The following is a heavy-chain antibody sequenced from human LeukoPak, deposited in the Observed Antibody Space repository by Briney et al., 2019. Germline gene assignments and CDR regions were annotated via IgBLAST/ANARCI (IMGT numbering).Heavy chain of an antibody. J-gene: IGHJ6*03. CDR2: VIPIFGTA. CDR3: ARGIADEDKSLKDPMDRYYYYYYMDV. V-gene: IGHV1-69*05. CDR1: GGTFSSYA. Sequence: GASVKVSCKASGGTFSSYAISWVRQAPGQGLEWMGGVIPIFGTANYAQKFQGRVTITTDESTSTAYMELSSLRSEDTAVYYCARGIADEDKSLKDPMDRYYYYYYMDVWGKGTTVTVSS. D-gene: IGHD6-13*01.